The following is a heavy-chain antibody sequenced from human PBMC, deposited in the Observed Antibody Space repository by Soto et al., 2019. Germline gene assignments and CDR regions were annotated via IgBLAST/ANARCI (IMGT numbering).Heavy chain of an antibody. Sequence: GESLKISCKGSRYSFTSYWIGWVRQMPGKGLEWMGIIYPGDSDTRYSPSFQGQVTISADKSISTAYLQWSSLKASDTAMYYCARVYFWSGNAIDYWGQGTLVTVSS. CDR1: RYSFTSYW. J-gene: IGHJ4*02. V-gene: IGHV5-51*01. D-gene: IGHD3-3*01. CDR3: ARVYFWSGNAIDY. CDR2: IYPGDSDT.